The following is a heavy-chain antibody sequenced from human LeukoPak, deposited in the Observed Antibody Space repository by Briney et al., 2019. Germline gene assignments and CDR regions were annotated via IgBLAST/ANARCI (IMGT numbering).Heavy chain of an antibody. CDR3: ARSDCSSTSCYVGDDWFDP. CDR1: GYTFTGYY. Sequence: ASVKVSCKASGYTFTGYYMHWVRQAPGQGLEWMGWINPNSGGTNYARKFQGRVTMTRDTSISTAYMELSRLRSDDTAVYYCARSDCSSTSCYVGDDWFDPWGQGTLVTVSS. V-gene: IGHV1-2*02. J-gene: IGHJ5*02. CDR2: INPNSGGT. D-gene: IGHD2-2*01.